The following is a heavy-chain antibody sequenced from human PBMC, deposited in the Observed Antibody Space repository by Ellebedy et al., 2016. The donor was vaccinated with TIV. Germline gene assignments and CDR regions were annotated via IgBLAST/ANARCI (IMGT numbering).Heavy chain of an antibody. V-gene: IGHV1-18*01. CDR3: ARDSHTATVY. Sequence: ASVKVSXXASGYTFTSYGISWVRQAPGQGLEWMGWISAYNGNTNYAQKLQGRVTMTTDTSTSTAYTELRSLRSDDTAVYYCARDSHTATVYWGQGTLVTVSS. CDR2: ISAYNGNT. J-gene: IGHJ4*02. D-gene: IGHD5-18*01. CDR1: GYTFTSYG.